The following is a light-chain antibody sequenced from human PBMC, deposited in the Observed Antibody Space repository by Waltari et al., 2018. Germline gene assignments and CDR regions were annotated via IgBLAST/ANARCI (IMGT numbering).Light chain of an antibody. V-gene: IGKV1-5*01. J-gene: IGKJ2*01. CDR1: QSIGRW. Sequence: DIQMTQSPSTLSASVGDRVTITCRASQSIGRWLAWYQQKPGTGPKLLSYDAFSLQSGVPSRCSGSGSGTEFTLTISSLQPDDFATYYCQQYNDYPYTFGQGTKLEIK. CDR2: DAF. CDR3: QQYNDYPYT.